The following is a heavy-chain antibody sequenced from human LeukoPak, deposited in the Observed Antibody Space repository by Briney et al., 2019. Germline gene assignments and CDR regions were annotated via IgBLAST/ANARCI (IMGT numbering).Heavy chain of an antibody. CDR3: AKGPLTRFDY. CDR2: INGNGDST. CDR1: GFTLSNYA. J-gene: IGHJ4*02. D-gene: IGHD4/OR15-4a*01. V-gene: IGHV3-23*01. Sequence: PGGSLRLSCAASGFTLSNYAMNWVRQAPGKGLEWVSAINGNGDSTYYADSVKGRFTISRDNSKNTLYLQVNSLRAEDTAVYYCAKGPLTRFDYWGQGTLVTVSS.